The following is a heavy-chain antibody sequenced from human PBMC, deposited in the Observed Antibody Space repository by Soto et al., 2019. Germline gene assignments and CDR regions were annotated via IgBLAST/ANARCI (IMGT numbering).Heavy chain of an antibody. Sequence: QVQLQQWGAGLLKPSETLSLTCGVYGGSFSGYYWSWIRQPPGKGLEWIGEVNHSGSTNYNPSLTRRATISVDTSKNQFSLKLSSVTAADTALYYCARKYLPYYGSGSPYGMDVWGQGTTVTVSS. J-gene: IGHJ6*02. CDR3: ARKYLPYYGSGSPYGMDV. V-gene: IGHV4-34*01. CDR2: VNHSGST. D-gene: IGHD3-10*01. CDR1: GGSFSGYY.